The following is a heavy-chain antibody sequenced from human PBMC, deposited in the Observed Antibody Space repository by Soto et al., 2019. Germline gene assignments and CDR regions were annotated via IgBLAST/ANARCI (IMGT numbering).Heavy chain of an antibody. CDR3: SRATIVLVPAAMVSHWFDP. CDR1: GGSISSGDYY. V-gene: IGHV4-30-4*01. CDR2: IYYSGST. J-gene: IGHJ5*02. Sequence: SETLSLTCTVSGGSISSGDYYWSWIRQPPGKGLEWIGYIYYSGSTYYNTSLKSRVTISVDTSKNQFSLKLSPVTAADTAVYYCSRATIVLVPAAMVSHWFDPWGQGTLVTVSS. D-gene: IGHD2-2*01.